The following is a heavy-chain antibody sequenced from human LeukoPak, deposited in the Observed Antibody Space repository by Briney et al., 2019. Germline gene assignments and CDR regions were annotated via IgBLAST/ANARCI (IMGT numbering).Heavy chain of an antibody. V-gene: IGHV3-30*04. CDR2: ISYDGSNK. CDR1: GFTFSSYA. J-gene: IGHJ4*02. CDR3: ARDHVLRFLEWSPYFDY. D-gene: IGHD3-3*01. Sequence: GGSLRLSCAASGFTFSSYAMSWVRQAPGKGLEWVAVISYDGSNKYYADSVKGRFTISRDNSKNTLYLQMNSLRAEDTAVYYCARDHVLRFLEWSPYFDYWGQGTLVTVSS.